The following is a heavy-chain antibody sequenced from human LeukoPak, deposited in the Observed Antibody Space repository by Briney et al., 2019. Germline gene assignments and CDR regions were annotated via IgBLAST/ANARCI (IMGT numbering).Heavy chain of an antibody. Sequence: GGSLRLSCAASGFTFGSYSMSWVRQAPGKGLEWVSYISSSTIWYADSVKGRFTISRDNAKTSLYLQMNSLRAEDTAIYYCARDHLYAFDYWGQGTLVTVSS. CDR1: GFTFGSYS. J-gene: IGHJ4*02. V-gene: IGHV3-48*01. D-gene: IGHD2-8*01. CDR3: ARDHLYAFDY. CDR2: ISSSTI.